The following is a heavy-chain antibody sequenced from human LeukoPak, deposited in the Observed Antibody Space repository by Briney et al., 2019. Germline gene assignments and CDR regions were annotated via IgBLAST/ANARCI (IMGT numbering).Heavy chain of an antibody. CDR1: GFTFSSYA. V-gene: IGHV3-23*01. D-gene: IGHD1-26*01. CDR2: ISGSGGRT. Sequence: GGSLRLSCAASGFTFSSYAMSWVRQAPGKGLEWVSGISGSGGRTYYADSVKGRFTISRDDSKNTLYLQMDSLRAEDTAVYYCAKALSVSCYTPSDYWGQGTLVTVSS. CDR3: AKALSVSCYTPSDY. J-gene: IGHJ4*02.